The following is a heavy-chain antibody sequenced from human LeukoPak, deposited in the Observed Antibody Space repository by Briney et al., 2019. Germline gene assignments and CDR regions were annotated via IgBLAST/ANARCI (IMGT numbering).Heavy chain of an antibody. Sequence: GGSLRLSCAASGFTFSNYAMSWVRQAPGKGLEWVSAMSGSGGNTYHADSVKGRFTISRDNSKNTLFLQLNSLRAEDTAVYYCAKWGAGTDYFDYWGQGTLVTVSS. CDR1: GFTFSNYA. CDR2: MSGSGGNT. CDR3: AKWGAGTDYFDY. D-gene: IGHD6-19*01. V-gene: IGHV3-23*01. J-gene: IGHJ4*02.